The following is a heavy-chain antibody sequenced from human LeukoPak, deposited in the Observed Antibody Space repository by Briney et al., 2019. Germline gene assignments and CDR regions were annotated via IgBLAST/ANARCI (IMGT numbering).Heavy chain of an antibody. D-gene: IGHD6-13*01. V-gene: IGHV3-66*01. CDR3: ARGGSNWYLFDC. CDR2: IYTGGNT. CDR1: GFTFSSYS. J-gene: IGHJ4*02. Sequence: PGGSLRLSCAASGFTFSSYSMNWVRQAPGKGLEWVSGIYTGGNTDYADSVKGRFTISRDISKNTLYLQMNSLRAEDTAVYYCARGGSNWYLFDCWGQGTLVTVSS.